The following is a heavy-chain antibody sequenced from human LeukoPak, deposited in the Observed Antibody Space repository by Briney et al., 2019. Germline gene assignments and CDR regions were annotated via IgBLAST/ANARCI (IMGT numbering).Heavy chain of an antibody. CDR1: GGTFSSYT. CDR2: IIPILGIA. J-gene: IGHJ4*02. V-gene: IGHV1-69*02. D-gene: IGHD3-22*01. Sequence: SVKVSCKASGGTFSSYTISWVRQAPGQGLEWMGRIIPILGIANYAQRFQGRVTITADKSTSTAYMELSSLRSEDTAVYYCASASYYYDSSGYSYYWGQGTLVTVSS. CDR3: ASASYYYDSSGYSYY.